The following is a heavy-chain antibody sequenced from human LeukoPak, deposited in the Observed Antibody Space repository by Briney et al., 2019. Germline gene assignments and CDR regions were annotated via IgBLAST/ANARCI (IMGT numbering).Heavy chain of an antibody. Sequence: GGSLRLSCAASGFTFSSYSMNWVRQAPGKGLEWVSSISSSSSYIYYADSVKGRFTISRDNAKNSLYLQMNSLRAEDTAVYYCARLYCSSTSCYVYYGMDVWGQGTTVTVSS. CDR3: ARLYCSSTSCYVYYGMDV. J-gene: IGHJ6*02. CDR1: GFTFSSYS. D-gene: IGHD2-2*01. CDR2: ISSSSSYI. V-gene: IGHV3-21*01.